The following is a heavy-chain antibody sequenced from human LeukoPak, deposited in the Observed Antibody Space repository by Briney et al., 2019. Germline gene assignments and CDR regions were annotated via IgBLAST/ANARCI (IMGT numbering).Heavy chain of an antibody. CDR1: GFTLSSYW. V-gene: IGHV3-74*01. CDR3: ARGYDYDSSAYPGGYYGMDV. CDR2: VNSHGSST. D-gene: IGHD3-22*01. J-gene: IGHJ6*02. Sequence: GGSLSLTCAASGFTLSSYWMYWVRQAPGKGLVWVARVNSHGSSTRYADSVKGRFTISRDNAKNTLYLQMNSLRGEDTAVYYCARGYDYDSSAYPGGYYGMDVWGQGTTVTVSS.